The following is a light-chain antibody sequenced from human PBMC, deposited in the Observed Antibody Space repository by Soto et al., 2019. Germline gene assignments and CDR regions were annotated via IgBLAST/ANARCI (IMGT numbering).Light chain of an antibody. V-gene: IGKV3-20*01. Sequence: EIVLTQSPGTLSFSPGDRATLSCRASQSISSSYLAWYQQKPGQAPRLLIYGASSRATGIPDRFSGSGSGTDFTLTISRLEPEDFAVYYCQQYCSSLMYTFGQGTELEIK. CDR3: QQYCSSLMYT. CDR2: GAS. CDR1: QSISSSY. J-gene: IGKJ2*01.